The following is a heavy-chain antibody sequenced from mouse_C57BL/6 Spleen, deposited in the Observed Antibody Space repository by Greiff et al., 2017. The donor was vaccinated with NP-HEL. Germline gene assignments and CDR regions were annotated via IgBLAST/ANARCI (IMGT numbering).Heavy chain of an antibody. CDR2: INPYNGGT. CDR3: ARLLVYFDY. J-gene: IGHJ2*01. Sequence: EVQRVESGPVLVKPGASVKMSCKASGYTFTDYYMNWVKQSHGKSLEWIGVINPYNGGTSYNQKFKGKATLTVDKSSSTAYMELNSLTSEDSAVYYCARLLVYFDYWGQGTTLTVSS. D-gene: IGHD1-1*01. V-gene: IGHV1-19*01. CDR1: GYTFTDYY.